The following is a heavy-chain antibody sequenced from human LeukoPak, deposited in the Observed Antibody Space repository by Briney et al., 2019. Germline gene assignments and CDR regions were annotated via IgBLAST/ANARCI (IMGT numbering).Heavy chain of an antibody. Sequence: ASVKVSCKASGYTFSSYGITWVRQAPGQGLEWMGWISAYNGNTNYAQKLQGRVAMTTDTSTSTAYMELRSLRSDDTAVYYCASFTVIGIAVAGTLDYWGQGTLVTVSS. D-gene: IGHD6-19*01. CDR3: ASFTVIGIAVAGTLDY. CDR1: GYTFSSYG. CDR2: ISAYNGNT. J-gene: IGHJ4*02. V-gene: IGHV1-18*01.